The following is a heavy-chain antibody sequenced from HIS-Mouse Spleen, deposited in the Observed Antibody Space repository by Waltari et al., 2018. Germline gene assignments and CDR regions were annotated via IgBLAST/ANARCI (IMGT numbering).Heavy chain of an antibody. CDR3: AREIPYSSSWYDWYFDL. D-gene: IGHD6-13*01. J-gene: IGHJ2*01. CDR2: IYYSGST. Sequence: QLQLQASDPGLVKPSETLSLTCTVSGGSLSSSSYYLGWIRQPPGKGLEWIGSIYYSGSTYYNPSLKSRVTISVDTSKNQFSLKLSSVTAADTAVYYCAREIPYSSSWYDWYFDLWGRGTLVTVSS. V-gene: IGHV4-39*07. CDR1: GGSLSSSSYY.